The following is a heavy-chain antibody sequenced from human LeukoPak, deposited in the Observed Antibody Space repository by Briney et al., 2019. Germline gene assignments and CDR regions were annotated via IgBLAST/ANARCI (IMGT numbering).Heavy chain of an antibody. CDR1: EFTFSNYA. J-gene: IGHJ4*02. Sequence: GGSLRLSCAASEFTFSNYAMSWVRQAPGKRLEWVSTIGVIDGSTYYADSVKGRFTISRDDSKNTLYLQMNSLRVEDTAVYYCAKSHGDPFDYWGQGALVTVSS. CDR3: AKSHGDPFDY. CDR2: IGVIDGST. D-gene: IGHD4-17*01. V-gene: IGHV3-23*01.